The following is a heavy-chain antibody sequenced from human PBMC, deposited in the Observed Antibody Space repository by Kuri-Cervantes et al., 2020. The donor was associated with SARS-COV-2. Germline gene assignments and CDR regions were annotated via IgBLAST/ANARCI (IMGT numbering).Heavy chain of an antibody. CDR3: AKGHHSGAWRTDS. Sequence: ASVKVSCKASGYTFASYSIHWMRQAPGQRLKWLGWINAGNDDTQSSQKFQGRVTITRDTSADTAYMELSNLRSEDTAIYYCAKGHHSGAWRTDSWGQGTLVTVSS. J-gene: IGHJ4*02. V-gene: IGHV1-3*01. CDR1: GYTFASYS. D-gene: IGHD3-10*01. CDR2: INAGNDDT.